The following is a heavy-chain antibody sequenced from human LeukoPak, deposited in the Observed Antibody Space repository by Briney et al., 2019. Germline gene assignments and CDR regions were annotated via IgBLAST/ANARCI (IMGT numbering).Heavy chain of an antibody. D-gene: IGHD5-12*01. CDR3: AKVARGYSGYEEDY. J-gene: IGHJ4*02. Sequence: GSLRLSCAASGFTFSSYAMSWVRQAPGKGLEWVSAISGSGGSTYYADPVKGRFTISRDNSKNTLYLQMNSLRAEDTAVYYCAKVARGYSGYEEDYWGQGTLVTVSS. CDR2: ISGSGGST. V-gene: IGHV3-23*01. CDR1: GFTFSSYA.